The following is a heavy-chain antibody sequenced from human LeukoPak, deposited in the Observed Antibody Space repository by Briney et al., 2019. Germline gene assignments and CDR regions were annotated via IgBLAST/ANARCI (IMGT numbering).Heavy chain of an antibody. V-gene: IGHV3-23*01. CDR1: GFTFSSYA. CDR3: AREREGTGYNYFDY. Sequence: PGGSLRLSCAASGFTFSSYAMTWVRQAPGKGLEWVSAISGSGGSTYYADSVKGRFTISRDNSKNTLYLQMNSLRAEDTAVYYCAREREGTGYNYFDYWGQGTLVTVSS. CDR2: ISGSGGST. D-gene: IGHD5-24*01. J-gene: IGHJ4*02.